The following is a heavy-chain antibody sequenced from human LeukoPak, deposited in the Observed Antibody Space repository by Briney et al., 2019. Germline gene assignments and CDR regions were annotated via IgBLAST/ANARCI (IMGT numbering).Heavy chain of an antibody. Sequence: SETLSLTCSVSGQSITSFRWSWIRQSAAKGLEWMGRIDEDGSTTYNPSLSGRVSVSADTSNNQVSLKLKFVTAADTAVYFCARGYQSTTYGHFDSWGRGIQVTVSS. CDR3: ARGYQSTTYGHFDS. CDR2: IDEDGST. D-gene: IGHD2/OR15-2a*01. J-gene: IGHJ5*01. CDR1: GQSITSFR. V-gene: IGHV4-4*07.